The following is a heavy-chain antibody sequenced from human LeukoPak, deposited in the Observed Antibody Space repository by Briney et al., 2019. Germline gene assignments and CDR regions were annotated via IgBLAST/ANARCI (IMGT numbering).Heavy chain of an antibody. Sequence: SGTLSLTCAVSGGFISSSNWWTWVRQPPGKGLEWVGEISQSGSTNYNPSLKRRVTISLDKSKNQFSLKLTSVTAADTAVYYCARDLSGMDVWGQGTTVTVSS. V-gene: IGHV4-4*02. CDR3: ARDLSGMDV. CDR2: ISQSGST. J-gene: IGHJ6*02. CDR1: GGFISSSNW.